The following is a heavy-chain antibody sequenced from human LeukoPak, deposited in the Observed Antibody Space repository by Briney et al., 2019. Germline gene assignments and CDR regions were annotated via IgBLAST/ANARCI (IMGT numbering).Heavy chain of an antibody. CDR1: GFTFSDYY. D-gene: IGHD2-15*01. V-gene: IGHV3-11*01. CDR3: ARDKGYCSGGSCYLQYYYYGMDV. Sequence: GGSLRLSCAASGFTFSDYYMRWLRQAPGKGLEGVPYISSRGSTIYYADAVKGRFTISRDNAKNSLYLQMNSLRAEDTAVYYCARDKGYCSGGSCYLQYYYYGMDVWGQGTTVTVSS. CDR2: ISSRGSTI. J-gene: IGHJ6*02.